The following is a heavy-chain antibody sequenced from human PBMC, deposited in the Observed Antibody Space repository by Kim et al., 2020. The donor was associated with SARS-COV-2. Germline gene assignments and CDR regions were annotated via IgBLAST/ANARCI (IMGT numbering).Heavy chain of an antibody. Sequence: NSAQKFQGRVTITADESTSTAYMELSSLRSEDTAVYYCARPMVRGAAFDIWGQGTMVTVSS. CDR3: ARPMVRGAAFDI. D-gene: IGHD3-10*01. J-gene: IGHJ3*02. V-gene: IGHV1-69*01.